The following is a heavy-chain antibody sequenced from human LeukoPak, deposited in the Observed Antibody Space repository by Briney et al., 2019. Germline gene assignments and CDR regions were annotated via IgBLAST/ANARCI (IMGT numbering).Heavy chain of an antibody. CDR3: ARHISSGGTYAHFDY. D-gene: IGHD1-26*01. Sequence: SETLSLTCAMYGGSFSGYYWSWIRQPPGKGLEWIGEINHSGSTNYNPSLKSRVTMSLDTSKNQVSLKLNSVTAADTAVYYCARHISSGGTYAHFDYWGQGTLVTVSS. CDR2: INHSGST. J-gene: IGHJ4*02. CDR1: GGSFSGYY. V-gene: IGHV4-34*10.